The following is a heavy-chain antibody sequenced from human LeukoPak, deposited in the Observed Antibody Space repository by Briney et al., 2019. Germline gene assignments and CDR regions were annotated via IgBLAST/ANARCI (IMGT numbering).Heavy chain of an antibody. Sequence: GESLKISCKGSGYSFTNYWIGWVRQMPGKGLEWMGIIYPGDSDTRYSPSFQGQVTISADKSISTAYLQWSSLKASDTAMYYCARQKVHYYGSGSYRPNDKYYFDYWGQGTLVTVSS. V-gene: IGHV5-51*01. D-gene: IGHD3-10*01. CDR1: GYSFTNYW. CDR2: IYPGDSDT. CDR3: ARQKVHYYGSGSYRPNDKYYFDY. J-gene: IGHJ4*02.